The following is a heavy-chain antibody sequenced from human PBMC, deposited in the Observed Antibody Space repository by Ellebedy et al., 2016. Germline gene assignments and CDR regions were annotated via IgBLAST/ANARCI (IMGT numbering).Heavy chain of an antibody. Sequence: ASVKVSXKASGDTFSSYAISWVRQAPGQRLEWMGWTNVKNNHTVPAQNLQARLTMTADTSSTTAYMELRNLRSEDTAVYYCARDKASLGDADFDFWGQGSLVTVSS. CDR1: GDTFSSYA. CDR3: ARDKASLGDADFDF. J-gene: IGHJ4*02. D-gene: IGHD7-27*01. CDR2: TNVKNNHT. V-gene: IGHV1-18*01.